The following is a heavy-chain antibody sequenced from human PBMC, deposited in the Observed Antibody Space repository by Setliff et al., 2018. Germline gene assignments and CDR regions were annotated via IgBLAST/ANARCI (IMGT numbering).Heavy chain of an antibody. J-gene: IGHJ4*02. CDR1: GYTFTSYG. CDR2: INPNNGKT. Sequence: GASVKVSCKASGYTFTSYGISWVRQAPGQGLEWMGWINPNNGKTNYAQKIQGRVTMTTDTATSTAYMYLRSLRSDDTATYYGARDGVAGLPVDWGQGTLVTVSS. CDR3: ARDGVAGLPVD. V-gene: IGHV1-18*01. D-gene: IGHD6-19*01.